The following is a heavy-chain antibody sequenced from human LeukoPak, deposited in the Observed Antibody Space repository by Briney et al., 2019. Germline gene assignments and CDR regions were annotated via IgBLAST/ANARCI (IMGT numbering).Heavy chain of an antibody. CDR1: GFTFSTYA. CDR3: ARGLDLWSGHLDY. J-gene: IGHJ4*02. Sequence: GGSLRLSCAASGFTFSTYAMTWVRQAPGQGLEWVSSISGSGSSTYYADSVKGRFTISRDNAKNSLYLQMNSLRAEDTAVYYCARGLDLWSGHLDYWGQGTLVTVSS. D-gene: IGHD3/OR15-3a*01. CDR2: ISGSGSST. V-gene: IGHV3-23*01.